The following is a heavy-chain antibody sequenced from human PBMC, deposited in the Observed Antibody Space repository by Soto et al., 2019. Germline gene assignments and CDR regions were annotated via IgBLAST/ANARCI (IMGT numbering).Heavy chain of an antibody. J-gene: IGHJ4*02. CDR3: ARAYDYIWGSYRYLGY. Sequence: ASVKVCCKASGDTFTSYYMHWARHAPGQGLEWMGIINPSGGSTSYAQKFQGRVTMTRDTSTSTVYMELSSLRSEDTAVYYCARAYDYIWGSYRYLGYWGQGTLVTVSS. CDR2: INPSGGST. CDR1: GDTFTSYY. D-gene: IGHD3-16*02. V-gene: IGHV1-46*03.